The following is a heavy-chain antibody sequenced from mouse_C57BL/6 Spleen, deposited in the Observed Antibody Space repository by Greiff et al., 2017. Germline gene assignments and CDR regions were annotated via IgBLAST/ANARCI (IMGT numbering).Heavy chain of an antibody. CDR3: ARLDYYASNC. J-gene: IGHJ2*01. V-gene: IGHV1-82*01. CDR1: GYAFSSSW. D-gene: IGHD1-1*01. Sequence: VQLQQSGPELVKPGASVKISCKASGYAFSSSWMNWVKQRPGKGLERIGRIYPGDGDPNYNGKFKGKATLTADKSSSTAYMQLISLTSEDSAVYFCARLDYYASNCWCQGTTLTVSS. CDR2: IYPGDGDP.